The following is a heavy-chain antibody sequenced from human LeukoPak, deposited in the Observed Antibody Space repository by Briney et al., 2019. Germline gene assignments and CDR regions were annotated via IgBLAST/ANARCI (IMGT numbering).Heavy chain of an antibody. V-gene: IGHV1-18*01. CDR3: ARDDGYSRAEDAFDI. J-gene: IGHJ3*02. CDR1: GYTFTSYG. Sequence: ASVKVSCKASGYTFTSYGISWVRQAPGQGLEWMGWISAYNGNTNYAQKLQGRVTMTTDTSTSTAYMELRSLRSDDTTVYYCARDDGYSRAEDAFDIWGQGTMVTVSS. D-gene: IGHD6-13*01. CDR2: ISAYNGNT.